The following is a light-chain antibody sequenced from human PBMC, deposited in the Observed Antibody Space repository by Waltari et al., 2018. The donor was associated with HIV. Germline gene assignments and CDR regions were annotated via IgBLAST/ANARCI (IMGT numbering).Light chain of an antibody. J-gene: IGLJ6*01. Sequence: QSALTQPPSASGSLGQSVTISCTGTSSDVGGYEYVSWYQHHPDKATKLIIYEVNKRPSGVPDRFSGSKSDNTASLTVAGLQDDDEAHYYCASYGDTNRVLFGGGTRVTVL. CDR2: EVN. CDR3: ASYGDTNRVL. V-gene: IGLV2-8*01. CDR1: SSDVGGYEY.